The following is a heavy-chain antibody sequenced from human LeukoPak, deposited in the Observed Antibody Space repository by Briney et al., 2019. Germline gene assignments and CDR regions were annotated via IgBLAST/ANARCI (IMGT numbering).Heavy chain of an antibody. CDR2: INPSGGST. CDR1: GYTFTSYY. CDR3: ARDHNQWLGDLYFDY. J-gene: IGHJ4*02. D-gene: IGHD6-19*01. V-gene: IGHV1-46*01. Sequence: GASVKVSCKASGYTFTSYYMHWVRQAPGQGLEWMGIINPSGGSTSYAQKFRGRVTMTRDTSTSTVYMELRSLRSDDTAVYYCARDHNQWLGDLYFDYWGQGTLVTVSS.